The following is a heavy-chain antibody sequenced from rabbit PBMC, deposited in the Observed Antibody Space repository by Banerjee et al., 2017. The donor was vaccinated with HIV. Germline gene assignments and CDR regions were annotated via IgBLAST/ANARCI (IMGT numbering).Heavy chain of an antibody. J-gene: IGHJ4*01. CDR3: ASSLSYYFNL. Sequence: QSLEESGGGLVQPEGSLTLTCTASGFTLSSYYYMCWVRQAPGKGLEWIACIYTGSDTIYYASWAKGRFTISKTSSTTVTLQMTSLTAADTATYFCASSLSYYFNLWGPGTLVTVS. CDR1: GFTLSSYYY. CDR2: IYTGSDTI. D-gene: IGHD3-1*01. V-gene: IGHV1S40*01.